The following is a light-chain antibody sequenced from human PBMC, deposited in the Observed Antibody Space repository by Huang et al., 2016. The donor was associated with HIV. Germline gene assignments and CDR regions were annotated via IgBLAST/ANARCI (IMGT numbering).Light chain of an antibody. J-gene: IGKJ2*01. Sequence: DIQMTKSPSTLSASVGDRVTITCRASQSITTWLAWYQQKPGKAPKLLISKASNLQNGVPSRFRGSGSGTEFTRTISGLQPDDFATYYCQQLNSYSYTFGQGTKVELK. CDR2: KAS. CDR3: QQLNSYSYT. V-gene: IGKV1-5*03. CDR1: QSITTW.